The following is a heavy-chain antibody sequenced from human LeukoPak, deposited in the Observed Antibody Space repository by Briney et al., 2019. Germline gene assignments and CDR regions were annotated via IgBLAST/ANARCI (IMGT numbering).Heavy chain of an antibody. J-gene: IGHJ4*02. CDR2: IKHDGSEK. D-gene: IGHD5-24*01. Sequence: GGSLRLSCAASGFTFSNYWMNWVRQAPGKGLEWVANIKHDGSEKYYVDSVKGRFTISRDNAKNSLFLQMNSLRAEDMAVYYCARGLRWPDYWGQGTPVTVSS. CDR1: GFTFSNYW. V-gene: IGHV3-7*01. CDR3: ARGLRWPDY.